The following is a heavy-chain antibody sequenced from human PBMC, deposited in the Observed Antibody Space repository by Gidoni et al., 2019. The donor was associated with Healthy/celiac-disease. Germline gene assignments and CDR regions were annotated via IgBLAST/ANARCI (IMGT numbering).Heavy chain of an antibody. Sequence: QITLKESGPTLVKPTQTLTLTCTFSGFSLSTSGVGVGWIRQPPGKALEWLALIYWNDDKRYSPSLKSRLTITKDTSKNQVVLTMTNMDPVDTATYYCARIDYGDYADAFDIWGQGTMVTVSS. D-gene: IGHD4-17*01. CDR2: IYWNDDK. CDR3: ARIDYGDYADAFDI. J-gene: IGHJ3*02. CDR1: GFSLSTSGVG. V-gene: IGHV2-5*01.